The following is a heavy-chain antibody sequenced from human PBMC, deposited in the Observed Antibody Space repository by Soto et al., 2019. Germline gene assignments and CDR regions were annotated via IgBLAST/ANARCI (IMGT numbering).Heavy chain of an antibody. CDR3: ARGRDYGDYRDYGMDV. CDR2: MSYDGSNK. Sequence: PGGPLRLSCAASGFTFSTFAMHWVRQAPGKGLEWVAVMSYDGSNKYYTASMKGRFTISRDNSNDTLYLQMNTLRPEDTAVYYCARGRDYGDYRDYGMDVWGQGTTVTVSS. V-gene: IGHV3-30-3*01. D-gene: IGHD4-17*01. CDR1: GFTFSTFA. J-gene: IGHJ6*02.